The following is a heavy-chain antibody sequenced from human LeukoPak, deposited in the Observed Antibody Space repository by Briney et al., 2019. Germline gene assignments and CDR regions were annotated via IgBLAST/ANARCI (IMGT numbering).Heavy chain of an antibody. CDR1: GYTFSNFG. J-gene: IGHJ4*02. Sequence: ASVRVSCKSSGYTFSNFGINWVRQAPGPGLEWMGWISGNNDNPNYGQKFQGRFTVTTDSSTSTAYMELRNLRFDDTAVYYCARDGTSTDDYWGRGTLVAVSS. V-gene: IGHV1-18*01. CDR2: ISGNNDNP. CDR3: ARDGTSTDDY. D-gene: IGHD2-2*01.